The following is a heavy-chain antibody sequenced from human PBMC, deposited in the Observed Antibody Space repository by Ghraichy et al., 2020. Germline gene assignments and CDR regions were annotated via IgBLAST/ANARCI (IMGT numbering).Heavy chain of an antibody. V-gene: IGHV3-48*02. D-gene: IGHD3-10*01. CDR2: ISSSSSTI. CDR1: VFTFSSYS. CDR3: ARSNYYGSGGYDYYYGMDV. J-gene: IGHJ6*02. Sequence: GGSLRLSCAASVFTFSSYSMNWVRQAPGKGLEWVSYISSSSSTIYYADSVKGRFTISRDNAKNSLYLQMNSLRDEDTAVYYCARSNYYGSGGYDYYYGMDVWGQGTTVTVSS.